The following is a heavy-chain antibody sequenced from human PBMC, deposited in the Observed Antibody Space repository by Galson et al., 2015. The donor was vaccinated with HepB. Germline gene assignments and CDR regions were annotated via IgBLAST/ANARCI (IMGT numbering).Heavy chain of an antibody. Sequence: SLRLSCAASGFTFSSYAMSWVRQAPGKGLEWVSAISGSGGSTYYADSVKGRFTISRDNSKNTLYLQMNSLRAEDTAVYYCAKDGIGGSGGWYPRDYYYGMDFWGQGTTVTVSS. CDR3: AKDGIGGSGGWYPRDYYYGMDF. CDR2: ISGSGGST. V-gene: IGHV3-23*01. J-gene: IGHJ6*02. CDR1: GFTFSSYA. D-gene: IGHD6-19*01.